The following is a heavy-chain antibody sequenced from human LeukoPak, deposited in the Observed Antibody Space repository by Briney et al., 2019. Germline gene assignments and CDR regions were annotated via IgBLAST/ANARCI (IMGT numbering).Heavy chain of an antibody. CDR3: ARDTAMVTYYYGMDV. CDR1: GGTFISYA. CDR2: IIPIFGTA. Sequence: SVKVSCKASGGTFISYAISWVRQAPGQGLEWMGGIIPIFGTANYAQKFQGRVTITADESTSTAYMELSSLRSEDTAVHYCARDTAMVTYYYGMDVWGQGTTVTVSS. V-gene: IGHV1-69*13. J-gene: IGHJ6*02. D-gene: IGHD5-18*01.